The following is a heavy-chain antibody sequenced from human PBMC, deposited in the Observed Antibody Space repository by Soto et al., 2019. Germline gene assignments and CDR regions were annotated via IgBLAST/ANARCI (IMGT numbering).Heavy chain of an antibody. CDR1: GGSISSGGHY. CDR2: MYYSGST. CDR3: ARDSGEYGMDV. V-gene: IGHV4-30-4*08. J-gene: IGHJ6*02. Sequence: QVQLQESGPGLVKPSQTLSLTCTVSGGSISSGGHYWSWIRQHPGKGLEWIGYMYYSGSTHYNPSLKSRVTISVDTSKNQFSLKLSSVTAADTAVYYCARDSGEYGMDVWGQGTTVTVSS.